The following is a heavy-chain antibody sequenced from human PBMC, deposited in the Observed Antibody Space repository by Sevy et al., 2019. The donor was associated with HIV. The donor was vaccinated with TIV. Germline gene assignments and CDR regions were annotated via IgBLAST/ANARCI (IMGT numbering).Heavy chain of an antibody. J-gene: IGHJ4*02. CDR3: AREGCTKPHDY. V-gene: IGHV3-23*01. Sequence: GGSLRLSCAASGFTFSKYPMIWVRQPPGKGLEWVSTLSFGCGEINYADSVKGRFTISRDNSKSSVYLQMNNLRPEDTAVYYCAREGCTKPHDYWGQGTLVTVSS. D-gene: IGHD2-8*01. CDR1: GFTFSKYP. CDR2: LSFGCGEI.